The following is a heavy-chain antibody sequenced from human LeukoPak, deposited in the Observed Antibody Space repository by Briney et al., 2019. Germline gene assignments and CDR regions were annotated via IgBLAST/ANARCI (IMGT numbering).Heavy chain of an antibody. V-gene: IGHV4-31*03. CDR3: ARIIVGASFDY. CDR2: ISYTGGT. D-gene: IGHD1-26*01. CDR1: GGSVNNGPYY. Sequence: SETLSLTCTVSGGSVNNGPYYWSWIRQRPGKGLEWIGYISYTGGTYYNPSLESRVSMSVDTSKNQFSLKLSSVTAADTAMYYCARIIVGASFDYWGQGTLVTVSS. J-gene: IGHJ4*02.